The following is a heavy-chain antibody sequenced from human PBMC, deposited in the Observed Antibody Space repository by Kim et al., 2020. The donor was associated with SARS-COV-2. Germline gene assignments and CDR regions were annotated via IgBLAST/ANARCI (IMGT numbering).Heavy chain of an antibody. J-gene: IGHJ4*02. D-gene: IGHD6-13*01. Sequence: SQTLSLTCAISGDTVSSNSAGWSWIRQSPSRGLEWLGRTYYRSKWYNDYAISVKSRITINPDTSKNQFSLQLNSVTPEDTAVYYCARGSPATGIFDYWGQGTLVTVSS. CDR3: ARGSPATGIFDY. V-gene: IGHV6-1*01. CDR1: GDTVSSNSAG. CDR2: TYYRSKWYN.